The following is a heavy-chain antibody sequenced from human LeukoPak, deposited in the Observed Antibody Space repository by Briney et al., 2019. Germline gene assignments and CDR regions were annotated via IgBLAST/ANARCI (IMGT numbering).Heavy chain of an antibody. CDR1: GYRFTSYW. Sequence: GESLKISFKGSGYRFTSYWIGWVRQMPGKGLEWMGIIYPGDSDTRYSPSFQGQVTISADKSTSTAYLQWSSLKASDTAMYYCARSLLDIVVVPAAAYNWFDPWGQGTLVTVSS. CDR2: IYPGDSDT. V-gene: IGHV5-51*01. J-gene: IGHJ5*02. D-gene: IGHD2-2*03. CDR3: ARSLLDIVVVPAAAYNWFDP.